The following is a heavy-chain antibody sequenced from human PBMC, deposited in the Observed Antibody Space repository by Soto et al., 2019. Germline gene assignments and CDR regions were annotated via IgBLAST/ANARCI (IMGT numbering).Heavy chain of an antibody. CDR2: ISNSGGTI. V-gene: IGHV3-48*03. CDR1: GFTFNDYE. CDR3: AGSIARPAVRLTEITMMVSNWFGP. D-gene: IGHD3-22*01. Sequence: GGSLRLSCVASGFTFNDYEMNWVRQAPGKGLEWISYISNSGGTIYYADSVRGRFTISRDNAKNSLYLHMNSLRAEDTAIYFCAGSIARPAVRLTEITMMVSNWFGPWGQGTLVTVSS. J-gene: IGHJ5*02.